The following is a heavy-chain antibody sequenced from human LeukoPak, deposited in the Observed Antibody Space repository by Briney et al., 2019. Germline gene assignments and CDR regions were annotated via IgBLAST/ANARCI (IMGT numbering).Heavy chain of an antibody. CDR1: GFTVSSYG. J-gene: IGHJ6*02. V-gene: IGHV3-33*08. CDR2: IWYDGSNK. Sequence: GGSLRLSCAASGFTVSSYGMHWVRQAPGKGLEWVAVIWYDGSNKYYADSVKGRFTISRDNSKNTLYLQMNSLRAEDTAVYYCAREVYYYYGMDVWGQGTTVTVSS. CDR3: AREVYYYYGMDV.